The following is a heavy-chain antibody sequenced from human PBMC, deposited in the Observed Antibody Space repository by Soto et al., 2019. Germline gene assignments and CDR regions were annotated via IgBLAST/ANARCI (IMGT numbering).Heavy chain of an antibody. J-gene: IGHJ4*02. Sequence: SETLSLTCTVSGVCISSGDYYWSWIRQPPGKGLEWIGYIYYSGSTNYNPSLKSRVTISVDTSKNQFSLKLSSVTAADTAVYYCARRYGTVFDFWGQGTLVTVSS. V-gene: IGHV4-61*08. CDR3: ARRYGTVFDF. CDR2: IYYSGST. D-gene: IGHD6-13*01. CDR1: GVCISSGDYY.